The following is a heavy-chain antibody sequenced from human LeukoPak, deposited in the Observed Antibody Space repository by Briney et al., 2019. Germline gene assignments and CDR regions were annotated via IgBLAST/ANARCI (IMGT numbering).Heavy chain of an antibody. V-gene: IGHV4-34*01. CDR1: GGSFSGDY. CDR3: ARLKGFTVTRRYYYYMDV. Sequence: SSETLSLTCAVYGGSFSGDYWSWIRQPPGKGLEWIGEINHSGSTNYNPSLKSRVTISVDTSKNQFSLKLSSVTAADTAVYYCARLKGFTVTRRYYYYMDVWGKGTTVTVSS. CDR2: INHSGST. J-gene: IGHJ6*03. D-gene: IGHD4-11*01.